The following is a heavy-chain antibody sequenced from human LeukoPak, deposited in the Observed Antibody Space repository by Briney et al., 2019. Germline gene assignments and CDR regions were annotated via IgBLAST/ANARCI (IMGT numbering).Heavy chain of an antibody. CDR3: ARLGFRGVISNDY. J-gene: IGHJ4*02. V-gene: IGHV3-21*01. D-gene: IGHD3-10*01. Sequence: GGSLRLSCAASGFTFSSYSMNWVRQAPGKGLEWVSSISSSSSYIYYADSVKGRFTISRDNAKNSLYLQMNSLRAEDTTVYYCARLGFRGVISNDYWGQGTLVTVSS. CDR1: GFTFSSYS. CDR2: ISSSSSYI.